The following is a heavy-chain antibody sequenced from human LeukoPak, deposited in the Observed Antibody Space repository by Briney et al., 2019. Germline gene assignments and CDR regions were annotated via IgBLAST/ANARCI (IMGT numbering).Heavy chain of an antibody. D-gene: IGHD3-10*01. J-gene: IGHJ3*02. CDR3: ARDIYGDDAFDI. V-gene: IGHV3-20*04. CDR2: INWNGGST. CDR1: GFTFDDYG. Sequence: GGSLRLSCAASGFTFDDYGMSWVRQAPGKGLEWVSGINWNGGSTGYAGSVKGRFTISRDNAKNSLYLQMNSLRAEDTALYYCARDIYGDDAFDIWGQGTMVTVSS.